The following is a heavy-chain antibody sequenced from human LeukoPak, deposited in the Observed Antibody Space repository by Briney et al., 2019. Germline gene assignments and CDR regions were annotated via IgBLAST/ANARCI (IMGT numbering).Heavy chain of an antibody. CDR2: IYYSGST. V-gene: IGHV4-59*01. J-gene: IGHJ4*02. CDR1: GGSISSYY. Sequence: SETLSLTCTVSGGSISSYYWSWIRQPPGKGLEWIGYIYYSGSTNYNPSLKSRVTISVDTSKNQFSLKLISVTAADTAVYYCARKGSSGWYFDYWGQGTLATVSS. D-gene: IGHD6-19*01. CDR3: ARKGSSGWYFDY.